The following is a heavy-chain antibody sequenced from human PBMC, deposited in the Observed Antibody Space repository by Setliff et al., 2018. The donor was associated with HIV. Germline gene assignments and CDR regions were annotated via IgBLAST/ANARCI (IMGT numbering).Heavy chain of an antibody. D-gene: IGHD2-15*01. V-gene: IGHV1-18*01. Sequence: ASVKVSCKASGYTFSSYGISWVRQAPGQGLEWMGWISASNGYTDYARKFRDRVTMTTATSTSTAYMELRSLTSDDTAVYYCARGYCGGGICYSPNWLDPWGQGTLVTVSS. CDR2: ISASNGYT. J-gene: IGHJ5*02. CDR3: ARGYCGGGICYSPNWLDP. CDR1: GYTFSSYG.